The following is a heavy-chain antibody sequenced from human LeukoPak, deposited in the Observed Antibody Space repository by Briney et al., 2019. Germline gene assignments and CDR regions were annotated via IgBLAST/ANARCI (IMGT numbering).Heavy chain of an antibody. D-gene: IGHD5-24*01. CDR1: GLTFGDYA. CDR3: ARAGTWLQLEYAFDI. CDR2: ISGSGGTT. J-gene: IGHJ3*02. V-gene: IGHV3-23*01. Sequence: SGGSLRLSCTASGLTFGDYAMSWVRRAPGKGLEWVSTISGSGGTTNYADSVKGRFTISRDNSKNTLYLQMNSLRAEDTAVYYCARAGTWLQLEYAFDIWGQGTTVTVSS.